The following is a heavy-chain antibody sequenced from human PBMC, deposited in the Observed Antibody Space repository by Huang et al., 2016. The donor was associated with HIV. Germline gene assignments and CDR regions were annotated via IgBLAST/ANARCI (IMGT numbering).Heavy chain of an antibody. CDR2: MKSKTDGGTT. J-gene: IGHJ4*02. CDR1: GFT. V-gene: IGHV3-15*01. D-gene: IGHD3-22*01. CDR3: TTHLDYYDSSGYYFGNY. Sequence: EVQLVESGGGLVKPGGSVRLSCAASGFTPGKGLEWVGRMKSKTDGGTTDYTAPVKGRFTISRDDSRNTLYLQMNSLKTEDTAVYYCTTHLDYYDSSGYYFGNYWGQGTLVTVSS.